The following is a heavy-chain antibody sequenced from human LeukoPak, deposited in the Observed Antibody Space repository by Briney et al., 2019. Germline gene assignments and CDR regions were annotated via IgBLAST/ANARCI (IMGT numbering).Heavy chain of an antibody. CDR3: AVVPAAMGWFDP. D-gene: IGHD2-2*01. CDR2: IYYSGST. Sequence: SGTLSVTCAVSGGSISSGGYSWSWIRQPPGKGLEWIGYIYYSGSTYYNPSLKSRVTISVDTSKNQFSLKLSSVTAADTAVYYCAVVPAAMGWFDPWGQGTLVTVSS. CDR1: GGSISSGGYS. V-gene: IGHV4-30-4*07. J-gene: IGHJ5*02.